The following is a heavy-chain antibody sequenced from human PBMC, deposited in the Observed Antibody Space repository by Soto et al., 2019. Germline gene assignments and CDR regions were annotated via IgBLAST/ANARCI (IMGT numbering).Heavy chain of an antibody. CDR2: ISAYNGNT. J-gene: IGHJ6*02. D-gene: IGHD6-6*01. CDR1: GYTFTSYG. CDR3: ARDHSSSPPNYYYYYGMDV. V-gene: IGHV1-18*01. Sequence: SVKVSCNASGYTFTSYGISCVRQAPVQGLEWMGWISAYNGNTNYAQKLQGRVTMTTDTSTSTAYMELRSLRSDDTAVYYCARDHSSSPPNYYYYYGMDVWGQGTTVTVSS.